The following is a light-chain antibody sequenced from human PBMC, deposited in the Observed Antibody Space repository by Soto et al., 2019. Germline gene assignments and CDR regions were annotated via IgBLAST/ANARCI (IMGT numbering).Light chain of an antibody. CDR1: SSDLAIYNY. CDR3: SSYTDSSNYV. J-gene: IGLJ1*01. CDR2: QVT. Sequence: QYVLTQPASVSGSPGQSITISCTGTSSDLAIYNYVSWYQQQPGKAHKLMIYQVTNRPSGVSNRFSGARSGNTASLTISGLQAEDEADYYCSSYTDSSNYVFGTGTKLTVL. V-gene: IGLV2-14*01.